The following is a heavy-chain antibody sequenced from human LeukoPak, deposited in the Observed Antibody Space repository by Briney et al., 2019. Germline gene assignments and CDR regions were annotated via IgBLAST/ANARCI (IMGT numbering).Heavy chain of an antibody. Sequence: GGSLRLSCVASGFIFDDYGMSWVRQAPGKGLEWVSSISSSSSYIYYADSMKGRFTISRDNFKNRLYLQMKSLRPEDTAVYYCAREWLQPYYFDYWGQGTLVTVSS. V-gene: IGHV3-21*04. J-gene: IGHJ4*02. CDR1: GFIFDDYG. CDR3: AREWLQPYYFDY. CDR2: ISSSSSYI. D-gene: IGHD5-24*01.